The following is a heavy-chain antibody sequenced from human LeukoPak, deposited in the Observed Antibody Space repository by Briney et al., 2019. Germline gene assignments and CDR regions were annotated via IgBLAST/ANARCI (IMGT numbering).Heavy chain of an antibody. CDR2: IYYSGST. D-gene: IGHD3-10*01. CDR1: GDSISNFY. Sequence: SETLSLTCSVSGDSISNFYWSWIRQPPGKGPEWIGYIYYSGSTSYNPSLKSRVTISVDTSKNQFSLKLSSVTAADTAVYYCARERPHYYGSGTIPPYYFDYWGQGTLVTVSS. J-gene: IGHJ4*02. V-gene: IGHV4-59*01. CDR3: ARERPHYYGSGTIPPYYFDY.